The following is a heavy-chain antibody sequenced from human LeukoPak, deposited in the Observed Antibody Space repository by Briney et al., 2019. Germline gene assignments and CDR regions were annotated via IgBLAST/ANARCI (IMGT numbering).Heavy chain of an antibody. V-gene: IGHV3-48*04. Sequence: GGSLRLSCAASGVTFSSYSMNWVRHAPGKGLEWVSDISSSSSTIYYADSVKGRFTISRDNAKNSLYLQMNSLRAEDTAVYYCARGYCSSTSCYTLSEDFDYWGQGTLVTVSS. CDR2: ISSSSSTI. D-gene: IGHD2-2*02. J-gene: IGHJ4*02. CDR1: GVTFSSYS. CDR3: ARGYCSSTSCYTLSEDFDY.